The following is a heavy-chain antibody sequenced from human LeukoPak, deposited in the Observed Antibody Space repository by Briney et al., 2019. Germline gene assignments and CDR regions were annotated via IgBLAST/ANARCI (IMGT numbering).Heavy chain of an antibody. V-gene: IGHV4-59*01. J-gene: IGHJ4*02. Sequence: TSSETLSLTCTVAGGSISSYYWSWIRQPPGKGLEWVGYIYYSGSTNYNPSLKSRVTISLDTSKNQFSLKLSSVTAADTAVYYCARVGYCSGGSCYSDYSDYCGQGTLVTVSS. CDR1: GGSISSYY. CDR3: ARVGYCSGGSCYSDYSDY. D-gene: IGHD2-15*01. CDR2: IYYSGST.